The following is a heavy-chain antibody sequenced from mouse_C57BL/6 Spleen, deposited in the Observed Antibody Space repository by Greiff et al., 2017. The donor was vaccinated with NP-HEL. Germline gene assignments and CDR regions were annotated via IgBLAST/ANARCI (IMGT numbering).Heavy chain of an antibody. J-gene: IGHJ4*01. CDR2: INPSSGYT. V-gene: IGHV1-7*01. Sequence: QVQLKQSGAELAKPGASVKLSCKASGYTFTSYWMHWVKQRPGQGLEWIGYINPSSGYTKYNQKFKDKATLTADKSSSTAYMQLSSLTYEDSAVYYCALYYSNYVYYAMDYWGQGTSVTVSS. CDR1: GYTFTSYW. CDR3: ALYYSNYVYYAMDY. D-gene: IGHD2-5*01.